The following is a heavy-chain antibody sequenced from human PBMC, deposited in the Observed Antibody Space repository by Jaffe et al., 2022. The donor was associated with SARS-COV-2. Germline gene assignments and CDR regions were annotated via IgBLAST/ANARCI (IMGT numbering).Heavy chain of an antibody. D-gene: IGHD3-10*01. Sequence: QVQLQQWGAGLLKPSETLSLTCAVYGGSFSGYYWSWIRQPPGKGLEWIGEINHSGSTNYNPSLKSRVTISVDTSKNQFSLKLSSVTAADTAVYYCASFGDYGSGSYPYWGQGTLVTVSS. CDR3: ASFGDYGSGSYPY. J-gene: IGHJ4*02. V-gene: IGHV4-34*01. CDR2: INHSGST. CDR1: GGSFSGYY.